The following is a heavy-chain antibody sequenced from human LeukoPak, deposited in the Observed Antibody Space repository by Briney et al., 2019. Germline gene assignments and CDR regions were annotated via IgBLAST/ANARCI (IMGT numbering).Heavy chain of an antibody. Sequence: GRSLRLSCGASGFTFSSYGMHWVRQAPGKGLEWVAFIQYDGSGKYYADSTKGRFTISRDNSKNTLFLQMNSLRGEDTAVYYCVKGSSWHFDYWGQGTLVTVSS. D-gene: IGHD6-13*01. CDR1: GFTFSSYG. CDR2: IQYDGSGK. V-gene: IGHV3-30*02. CDR3: VKGSSWHFDY. J-gene: IGHJ4*02.